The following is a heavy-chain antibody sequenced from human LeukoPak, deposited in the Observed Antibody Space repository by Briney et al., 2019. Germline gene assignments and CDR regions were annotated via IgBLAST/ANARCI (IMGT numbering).Heavy chain of an antibody. D-gene: IGHD3-16*01. V-gene: IGHV3-7*01. CDR1: GFIFSRSS. CDR2: INPDGSMK. CDR3: AKLLGDVTTLDY. Sequence: GGSLRLSCAGSGFIFSRSSMTWVRQSPGKGLEWVATINPDGSMKWYLYSVNGRFTISRDNSDNAVFLQMNSLRVEDMAVYYCAKLLGDVTTLDYWGQGILVTVSS. J-gene: IGHJ4*02.